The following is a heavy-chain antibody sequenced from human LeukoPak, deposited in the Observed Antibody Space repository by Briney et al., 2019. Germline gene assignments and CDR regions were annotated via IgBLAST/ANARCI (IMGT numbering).Heavy chain of an antibody. V-gene: IGHV3-53*01. D-gene: IGHD6-13*01. J-gene: IGHJ3*02. CDR2: IYSGGST. CDR1: GLTVSSNY. CDR3: ARDAIYSSSDAFDI. Sequence: QSGGSLRLSCAASGLTVSSNYMSWVRQAPGKGLEWVSVIYSGGSTYYADSVKGRFTISRDNSKNTLYLQMNSLRAEDTAVYYCARDAIYSSSDAFDIWGQGTMVTVSS.